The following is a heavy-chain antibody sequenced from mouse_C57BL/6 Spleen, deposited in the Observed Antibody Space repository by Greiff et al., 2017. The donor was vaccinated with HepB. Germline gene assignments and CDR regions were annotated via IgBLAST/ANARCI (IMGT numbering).Heavy chain of an antibody. CDR2: INPSSGYT. D-gene: IGHD2-4*01. CDR3: ARYHYDYDEGFDY. J-gene: IGHJ2*01. Sequence: VQLKQSGAELAKPGASVKLSCKASGYTFTSYWMHWVKQRPGQGLEWIGYINPSSGYTKYNQKFKDKATLTADKSSSTAYMQLSSLTYEDSAVYYCARYHYDYDEGFDYWGQGTTLTVSS. V-gene: IGHV1-7*01. CDR1: GYTFTSYW.